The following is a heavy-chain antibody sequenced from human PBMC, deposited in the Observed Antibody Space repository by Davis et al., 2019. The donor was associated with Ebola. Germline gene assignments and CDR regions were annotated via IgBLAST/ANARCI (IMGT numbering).Heavy chain of an antibody. D-gene: IGHD4-17*01. V-gene: IGHV5-51*01. Sequence: GESLKISCKAPGYNFSNYWIACLRQLPGKGLEFMGTIFPGDSDTKYSPTFQGQVTITADKSINTAYLQWSSLRVWDTAMYSCARIDRRTTVTTRYWGQGTLVTGSS. CDR2: IFPGDSDT. CDR1: GYNFSNYW. J-gene: IGHJ4*02. CDR3: ARIDRRTTVTTRY.